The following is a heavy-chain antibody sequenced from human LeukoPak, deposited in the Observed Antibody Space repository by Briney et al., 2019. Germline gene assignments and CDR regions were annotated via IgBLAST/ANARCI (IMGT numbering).Heavy chain of an antibody. D-gene: IGHD2-15*01. V-gene: IGHV3-7*05. CDR2: IKEDGSNV. CDR3: PREGWYLDS. CDR1: GFTFRTYA. J-gene: IGHJ4*02. Sequence: GGSLRLSRAASGFTFRTYALTWVRPAPGRGLEWVARIKEDGSNVHYVDSVKGRCTISRANAKNSLYLQMNSLGAEDTAVYYCPREGWYLDSWGQGTVVTVPS.